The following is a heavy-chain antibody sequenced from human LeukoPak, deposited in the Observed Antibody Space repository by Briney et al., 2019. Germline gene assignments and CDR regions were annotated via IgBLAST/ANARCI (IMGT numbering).Heavy chain of an antibody. J-gene: IGHJ4*02. CDR2: ISGSGGST. Sequence: GGSLRLSCASSGFTFSSYAMSWVRQAPGKGLEWVSAISGSGGSTYYADSVKGRFTISRDNSKNTLYLQMNSLRAEDTAVYYCAKDRDWNYYFDYWGQGTLVTVSS. V-gene: IGHV3-23*01. CDR1: GFTFSSYA. CDR3: AKDRDWNYYFDY. D-gene: IGHD1-7*01.